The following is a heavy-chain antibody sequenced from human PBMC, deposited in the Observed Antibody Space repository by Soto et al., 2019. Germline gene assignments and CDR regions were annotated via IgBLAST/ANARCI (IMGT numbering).Heavy chain of an antibody. V-gene: IGHV5-51*01. CDR2: IHPGDSDT. CDR1: GYSFTSYW. Sequence: GESLKISRKRSGYSFTSYWIGWVRQMPGKGLEWMGIIHPGDSDTSSSPSFQRLVTISADTSTKAAYLQWSSLKASDTAIYYCARLPQFLWLGALTSRAYYFNYWGPEPWSPSPQ. D-gene: IGHD3-10*01. CDR3: ARLPQFLWLGALTSRAYYFNY. J-gene: IGHJ4*01.